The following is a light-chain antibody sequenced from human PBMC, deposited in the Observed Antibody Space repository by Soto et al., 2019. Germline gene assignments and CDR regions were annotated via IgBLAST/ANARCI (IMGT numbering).Light chain of an antibody. J-gene: IGKJ1*01. CDR3: QQYNSYWT. CDR2: GAS. Sequence: EIVLTQSPGTLSLSPGERATLSCRASQSVSSYLAWYQQKPGQAPRLLIYGASSRATGIPDRFSGSGSGTDFTLTISSLQPDDFATYYCQQYNSYWTFGQGTKVDNK. CDR1: QSVSSY. V-gene: IGKV3-20*01.